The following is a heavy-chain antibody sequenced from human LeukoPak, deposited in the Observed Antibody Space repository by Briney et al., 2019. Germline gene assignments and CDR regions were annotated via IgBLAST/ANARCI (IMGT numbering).Heavy chain of an antibody. D-gene: IGHD2-8*01. J-gene: IGHJ3*02. Sequence: GVSLRLSCTASGFTLGDFAMSWVRQAPGKGLEWVSDQSDTGYYRNYANSAKGRFTISRDNSKNTMWLQMNSLRVEDTAVYYCARKWHGGFDIWSQGAMVTVSS. CDR2: QSDTGYYR. V-gene: IGHV3-23*01. CDR1: GFTLGDFA. CDR3: ARKWHGGFDI.